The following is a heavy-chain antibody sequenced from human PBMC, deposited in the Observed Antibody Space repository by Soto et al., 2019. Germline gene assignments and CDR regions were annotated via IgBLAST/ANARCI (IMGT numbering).Heavy chain of an antibody. CDR1: GFTFSSYA. Sequence: PGGSLRLSCAASGFTFSSYAMSWVRQAPGKELEWVSAISGSGGSTYYADSVKGRFTISRDNSKNTLYLQMNSLRAEDTAVYYCAKLQLWLRWYYFDYWGQGTLVTVSS. V-gene: IGHV3-23*01. CDR3: AKLQLWLRWYYFDY. J-gene: IGHJ4*02. D-gene: IGHD5-18*01. CDR2: ISGSGGST.